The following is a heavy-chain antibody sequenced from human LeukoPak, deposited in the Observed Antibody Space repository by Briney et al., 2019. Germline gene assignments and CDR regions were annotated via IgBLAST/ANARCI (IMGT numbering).Heavy chain of an antibody. CDR1: GFTVSGNY. V-gene: IGHV3-23*01. CDR2: ISGSGGST. Sequence: GGSLRLSCAVSGFTVSGNYMSWVRQAPGKGLEWVSGISGSGGSTFYADSVKGRFTISRDNSKNTLYLQMNSLRAEDTAVYYCAKDRAYYSDSSGYYLVRAYDYWGQGTLVTVSS. D-gene: IGHD3-22*01. J-gene: IGHJ4*02. CDR3: AKDRAYYSDSSGYYLVRAYDY.